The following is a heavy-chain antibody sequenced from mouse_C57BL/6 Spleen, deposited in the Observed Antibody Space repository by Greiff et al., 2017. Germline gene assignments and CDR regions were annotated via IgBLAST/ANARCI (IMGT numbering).Heavy chain of an antibody. CDR3: ARRAYGKDAMDY. CDR2: IDPSDSYT. D-gene: IGHD2-10*02. J-gene: IGHJ4*01. CDR1: GYTFTSYW. V-gene: IGHV1-69*01. Sequence: QVQLQQPGAELVMPGASVKLSCKASGYTFTSYWMHWVKQRPGQGLEWIGEIDPSDSYTNYNQKFKGKSTLNVDKSSSTADMQLSRLTSEESAVYYCARRAYGKDAMDYWGQGTSVTVSS.